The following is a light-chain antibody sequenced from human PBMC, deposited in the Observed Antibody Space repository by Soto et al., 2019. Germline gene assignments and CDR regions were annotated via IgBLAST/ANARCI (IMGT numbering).Light chain of an antibody. CDR3: QQRSNWPPGYT. CDR1: QSVSRY. Sequence: ETVLTQSPATLSLSPGERATLSCRASQSVSRYLAWYQQKPGQAPRLLIYDASSRAIGITARFSGSGSGTDFTLTISSLEPEDFAVYYCQQRSNWPPGYTFGQGTKLEMK. V-gene: IGKV3-11*01. CDR2: DAS. J-gene: IGKJ2*01.